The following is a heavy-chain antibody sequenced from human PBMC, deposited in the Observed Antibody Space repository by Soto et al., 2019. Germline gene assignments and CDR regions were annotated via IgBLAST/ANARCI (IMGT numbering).Heavy chain of an antibody. J-gene: IGHJ4*02. Sequence: ASVKVSCKASGYTFTSYGIGWVRQAPGQGLEWMGWISAYSGYTNYAQNFRGRVTMTTETSTSTAYMELRNLRSDDTAVYYCARARNSENYYFYWGRGILVTVSS. V-gene: IGHV1-18*01. CDR1: GYTFTSYG. CDR3: ARARNSENYYFY. D-gene: IGHD1-26*01. CDR2: ISAYSGYT.